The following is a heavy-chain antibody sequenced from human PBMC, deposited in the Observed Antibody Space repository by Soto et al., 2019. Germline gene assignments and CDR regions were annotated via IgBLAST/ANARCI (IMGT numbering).Heavy chain of an antibody. D-gene: IGHD3-10*01. CDR1: GGTFSSYA. CDR3: ARVLVDLWFGEFKALGWFDP. CDR2: IIPIFGTA. V-gene: IGHV1-69*13. Sequence: ASVKVSCKASGGTFSSYAISWVRQAPGQGLEWMGGIIPIFGTANYAQKFQGRVTITADESTSTAYMELSSLRSEDTAVYYCARVLVDLWFGEFKALGWFDPWGQGTLVTVSS. J-gene: IGHJ5*02.